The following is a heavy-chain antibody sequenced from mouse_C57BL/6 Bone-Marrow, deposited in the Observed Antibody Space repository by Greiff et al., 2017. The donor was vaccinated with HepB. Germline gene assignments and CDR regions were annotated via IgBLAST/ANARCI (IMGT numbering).Heavy chain of an antibody. CDR1: GYTFTSYW. J-gene: IGHJ4*01. Sequence: QVQLQQPGAELVKPGASVKLSCKASGYTFTSYWMHWVKQRPGQGLEWIGMIHPNSGSTNYNEKFKSKATLTVDKSSSTAYMQRSSLTSEDSAVYYCARLLRYLYAMDYWGQGTSVTVSS. CDR2: IHPNSGST. V-gene: IGHV1-64*01. CDR3: ARLLRYLYAMDY. D-gene: IGHD1-1*01.